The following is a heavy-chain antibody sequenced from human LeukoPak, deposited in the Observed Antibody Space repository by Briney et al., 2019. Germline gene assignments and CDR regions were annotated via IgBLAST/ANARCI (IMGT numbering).Heavy chain of an antibody. Sequence: GGSLRLSCAASGFTFSSYSMNWVRQAPGKGLEWVSGINWNGGSTGYADSVKGRFTISRDNAKNSLYLQMNSLRAEETALYYCARDGGQLVFNGGAFDIWGQGTMVTVSS. CDR3: ARDGGQLVFNGGAFDI. CDR2: INWNGGST. V-gene: IGHV3-20*04. D-gene: IGHD6-6*01. CDR1: GFTFSSYS. J-gene: IGHJ3*02.